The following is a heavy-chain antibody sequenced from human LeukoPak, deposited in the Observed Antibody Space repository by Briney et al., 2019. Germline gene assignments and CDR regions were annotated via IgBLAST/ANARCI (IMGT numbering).Heavy chain of an antibody. J-gene: IGHJ4*02. V-gene: IGHV3-30*03. CDR3: ARSLSSRFSGPRRPYYFDS. D-gene: IGHD3-16*02. CDR2: ISYDGSNK. CDR1: GFTFSSYG. Sequence: PGGSLRLSCAASGFTFSSYGMHWVRQAPGKGLEWVAVISYDGSNKYYADSVKGRFTISRDNSKNTLYLQMNSLRAEDTAVYYCARSLSSRFSGPRRPYYFDSWGQGTLVTVSS.